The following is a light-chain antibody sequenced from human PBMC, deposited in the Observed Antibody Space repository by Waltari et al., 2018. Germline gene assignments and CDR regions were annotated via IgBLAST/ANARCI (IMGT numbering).Light chain of an antibody. CDR1: TSYVGNYYL. CDR2: EVN. V-gene: IGLV2-23*02. J-gene: IGLJ1*01. Sequence: QSALTQPASVSGTPGQSITIPCTGTTSYVGNYYLVPWYQQHPGKAPKLLICEVNKRPSGVSSRFSGSKSGNTASLTISGLQAEDEADFYCCSYAGLGTYVFGSGTKVTVL. CDR3: CSYAGLGTYV.